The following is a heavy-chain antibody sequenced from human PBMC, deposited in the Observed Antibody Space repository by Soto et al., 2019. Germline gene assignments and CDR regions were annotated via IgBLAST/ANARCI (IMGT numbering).Heavy chain of an antibody. CDR3: ARGAYSGSQQGFDY. D-gene: IGHD1-26*01. CDR2: INTNTGNP. Sequence: ASVKVSCKASGYTFTGYAMNWVRQAPGQGLEWMGWINTNTGNPTYAQGFTGRFVFSLDTSVSTAYLQICSLKAEDTAVYYCARGAYSGSQQGFDYWGQGTLVTVSS. V-gene: IGHV7-4-1*01. J-gene: IGHJ4*02. CDR1: GYTFTGYA.